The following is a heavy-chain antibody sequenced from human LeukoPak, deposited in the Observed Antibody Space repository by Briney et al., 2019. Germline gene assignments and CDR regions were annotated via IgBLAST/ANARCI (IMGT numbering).Heavy chain of an antibody. CDR2: ISSNGGST. V-gene: IGHV3-64*01. D-gene: IGHD1-26*01. CDR3: ARDRYSGSYSGFDP. J-gene: IGHJ5*02. Sequence: GGSLRLSCAASGFTFSSYAMHWVRQAPGNGLEYVSAISSNGGSTYYANSVKGRFTISRDNSKNTLYLQMNSLRAEDTAVYYCARDRYSGSYSGFDPWGQGTLVTVSS. CDR1: GFTFSSYA.